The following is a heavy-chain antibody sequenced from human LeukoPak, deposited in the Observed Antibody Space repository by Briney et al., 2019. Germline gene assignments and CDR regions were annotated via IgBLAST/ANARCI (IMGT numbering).Heavy chain of an antibody. D-gene: IGHD2/OR15-2a*01. V-gene: IGHV3-9*03. CDR2: ISWNSGSI. CDR3: AKDIDSGFSGTPCYFDY. Sequence: GGSLRLSCAASGFTFDDYATHWVRQAPGKGLEWVSGISWNSGSIGYADSVKGRFTISRDNAKNSLYLQMNSLRAEDMALYYCAKDIDSGFSGTPCYFDYWGQGTLVTVSS. J-gene: IGHJ4*02. CDR1: GFTFDDYA.